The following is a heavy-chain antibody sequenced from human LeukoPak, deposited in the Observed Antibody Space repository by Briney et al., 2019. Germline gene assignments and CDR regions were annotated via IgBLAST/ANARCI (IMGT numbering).Heavy chain of an antibody. CDR2: IYYTGST. CDR3: ARDRSDGSGYYGYYFDY. V-gene: IGHV4-39*07. Sequence: SETLSLTCTVSGGSINVNSYYWGWIRQPPGKGLEWIGRIYYTGSTYYKPSLRSRFTISVDTSKSRFSLRLSSVTAADTAVYYCARDRSDGSGYYGYYFDYWGQGTLVSVSS. D-gene: IGHD3-22*01. CDR1: GGSINVNSYY. J-gene: IGHJ4*02.